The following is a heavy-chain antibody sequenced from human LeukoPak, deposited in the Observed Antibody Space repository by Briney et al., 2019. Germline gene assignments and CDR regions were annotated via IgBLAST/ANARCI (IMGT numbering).Heavy chain of an antibody. D-gene: IGHD3-9*01. CDR1: GGSISSYY. V-gene: IGHV4-4*07. CDR2: IYTSGST. CDR3: ARDSDILTGHNAFDI. J-gene: IGHJ3*02. Sequence: ETLSLTCTVSGGSISSYYWSWIRQPAGKGLEWIGRIYTSGSTNYNPSLKSRVTMSVDTSKNQFSLKLSSVTAADTAVYYCARDSDILTGHNAFDIWGQGTMVTVSS.